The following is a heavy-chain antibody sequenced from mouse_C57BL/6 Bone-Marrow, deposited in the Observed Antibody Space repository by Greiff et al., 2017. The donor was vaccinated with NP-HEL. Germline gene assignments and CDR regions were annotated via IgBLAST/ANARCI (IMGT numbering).Heavy chain of an antibody. CDR2: IYPGDGDT. CDR3: ARSRGNYGGFAY. D-gene: IGHD2-1*01. J-gene: IGHJ3*01. V-gene: IGHV1-80*01. Sequence: QVQLKQSGAELVKPGASVKISCKASGYAFSSYWMNWVKQRPGKGLEWIGQIYPGDGDTNYNGKFKGKATLTADKSSSTAYMQLSSLTAEDSAVYFCARSRGNYGGFAYWGQGTLLTVSA. CDR1: GYAFSSYW.